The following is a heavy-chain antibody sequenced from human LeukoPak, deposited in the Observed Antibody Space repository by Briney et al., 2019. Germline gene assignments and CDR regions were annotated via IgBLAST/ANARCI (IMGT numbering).Heavy chain of an antibody. J-gene: IGHJ4*02. Sequence: SQTLSLTCAISGDSVSSNSAAWNWIRQSPSRGLEWLGRTYYRSKWYNDYAVSVKSRITINPDTSKNQFSLQLNSVTPEDTAVYYCARGGYYYDSSGYYSRHGNFAYWGQGTLVTVSS. CDR3: ARGGYYYDSSGYYSRHGNFAY. V-gene: IGHV6-1*01. CDR2: TYYRSKWYN. D-gene: IGHD3-22*01. CDR1: GDSVSSNSAA.